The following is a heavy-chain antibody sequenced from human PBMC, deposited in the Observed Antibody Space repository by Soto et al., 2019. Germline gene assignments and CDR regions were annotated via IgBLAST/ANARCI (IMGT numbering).Heavy chain of an antibody. J-gene: IGHJ4*02. Sequence: QVQVVESGGGVVQPGRSLRLSCEASGFTFSNYGMHWVRQAPGKGLEWVAVISNDGNDEYYIDSVKGRFTISRDNSKNTLYLQMNPLNPEDTAGYYWGKNIKNGRKPLGGEYGGRGTRVTVSS. CDR1: GFTFSNYG. V-gene: IGHV3-30*18. D-gene: IGHD3-16*01. CDR2: ISNDGNDE. CDR3: GKNIKNGRKPLGGEY.